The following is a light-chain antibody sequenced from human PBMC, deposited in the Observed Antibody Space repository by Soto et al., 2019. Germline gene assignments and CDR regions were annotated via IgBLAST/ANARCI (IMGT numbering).Light chain of an antibody. CDR1: QSVSSY. CDR3: QQRSNWPT. V-gene: IGKV3-11*01. J-gene: IGKJ3*01. CDR2: DAS. Sequence: EILLTQSPATLSLSPGERATLSGRASQSVSSYLAWYQQKPGQAPRLLIYDASNRATGIPARFSGSGSGTDFPLTISSLEPDDFAVYYCQQRSNWPTFGPGTKVDIK.